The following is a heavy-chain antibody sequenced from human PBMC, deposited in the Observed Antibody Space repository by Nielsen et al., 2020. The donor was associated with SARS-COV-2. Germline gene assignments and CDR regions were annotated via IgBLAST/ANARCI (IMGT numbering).Heavy chain of an antibody. CDR2: INWSGDNT. D-gene: IGHD3-10*01. V-gene: IGHV3-20*04. CDR1: GFTFDDYG. J-gene: IGHJ4*02. CDR3: ARGGVLWFAELPDY. Sequence: GGSLRLSCAASGFTFDDYGMSWVRQAPGKGLEWVSGINWSGDNTGYADSMKGRFTTSRDNAKNSLFLQMNSLRAEDTAFYYCARGGVLWFAELPDYWGQGTLVTVSS.